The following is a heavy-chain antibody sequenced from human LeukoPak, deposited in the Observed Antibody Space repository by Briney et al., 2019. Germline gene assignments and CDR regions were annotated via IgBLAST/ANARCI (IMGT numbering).Heavy chain of an antibody. Sequence: GGSLRLSCAASGFTFNSYGMHWVRQAPGKGLEWVAFIRYDGSNKYYADSVKGRFTISRDNSKNTLYLQMNSLRAEDTAVYYCAKDPSGSYRGYFDYWGQGTLVTVSS. CDR1: GFTFNSYG. D-gene: IGHD1-26*01. V-gene: IGHV3-30*02. J-gene: IGHJ4*02. CDR3: AKDPSGSYRGYFDY. CDR2: IRYDGSNK.